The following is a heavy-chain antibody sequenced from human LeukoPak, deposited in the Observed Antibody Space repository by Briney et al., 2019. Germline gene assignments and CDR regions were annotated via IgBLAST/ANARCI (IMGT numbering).Heavy chain of an antibody. V-gene: IGHV3-23*01. D-gene: IGHD1-26*01. CDR2: SSGSGGIT. CDR1: GFDVSRYW. Sequence: PGGSLRLSCAASGFDVSRYWMNWVRQAPGKGLEWVSGSSGSGGITSYADSVKGRFTISRDNSKNTLYLQMKSLRAEDTALYYCAKGGTESYHYYGMDVWGQGTTVTVSS. J-gene: IGHJ6*02. CDR3: AKGGTESYHYYGMDV.